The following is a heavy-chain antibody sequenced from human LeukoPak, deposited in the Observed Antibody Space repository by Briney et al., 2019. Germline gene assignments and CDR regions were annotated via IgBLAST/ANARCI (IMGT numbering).Heavy chain of an antibody. CDR3: ARVGIAVAGRGRYFDY. J-gene: IGHJ4*02. V-gene: IGHV4-59*01. CDR1: GGSISSYY. Sequence: PSETLSLTCTVSGGSISSYYWSWIRQPPGKGLEWIGYIYYSGSTNYNPSLKSRVTISVDTSKNQFSLKLSSVTAADTAVYYCARVGIAVAGRGRYFDYWGQGTLVTVSS. D-gene: IGHD6-19*01. CDR2: IYYSGST.